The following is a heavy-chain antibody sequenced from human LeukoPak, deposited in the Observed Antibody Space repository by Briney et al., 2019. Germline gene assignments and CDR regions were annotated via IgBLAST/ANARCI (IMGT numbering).Heavy chain of an antibody. D-gene: IGHD3-9*01. J-gene: IGHJ4*02. CDR2: MNPNSGNT. Sequence: ASVKVSCKASGYTFTSYDINWVRQATGQGLEWMGWMNPNSGNTGYAQKFQGRVTMTRNTSISTAYVELSSLRSEDTAVYYCARGGGSWFDWLLWFDYWGQGTLVTVSS. CDR3: ARGGGSWFDWLLWFDY. V-gene: IGHV1-8*01. CDR1: GYTFTSYD.